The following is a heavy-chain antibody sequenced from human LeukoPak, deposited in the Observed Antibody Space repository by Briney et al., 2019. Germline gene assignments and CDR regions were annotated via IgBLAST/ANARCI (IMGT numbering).Heavy chain of an antibody. Sequence: GGSLRLSCVASGFAFTSYPMHWVRQAPGKGLEWLALISYDGSNKDYADSVKGRFTVSRDNSRNTLYLQMISLRAEDTAVYYCARDLRREKWELRDCWSQGTLVTVSS. CDR1: GFAFTSYP. CDR3: ARDLRREKWELRDC. CDR2: ISYDGSNK. V-gene: IGHV3-30*04. D-gene: IGHD1-26*01. J-gene: IGHJ4*02.